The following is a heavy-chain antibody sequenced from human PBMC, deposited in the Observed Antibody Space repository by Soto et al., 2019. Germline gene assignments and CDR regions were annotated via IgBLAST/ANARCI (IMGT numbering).Heavy chain of an antibody. CDR1: GFTFDNYA. D-gene: IGHD3-16*01. CDR3: AIDLAQLGVSLDS. V-gene: IGHV3-21*01. CDR2: ISSGSNYI. Sequence: EVQLVESGGGLVKPGGSLRLSCIASGFTFDNYAMHWVRQAPGKGLEWVASISSGSNYIQYADSWKGRITISRDNAKNSLYLKRITLRVEDAGVYSCAIDLAQLGVSLDSWGLGVPVTVSS. J-gene: IGHJ4*02.